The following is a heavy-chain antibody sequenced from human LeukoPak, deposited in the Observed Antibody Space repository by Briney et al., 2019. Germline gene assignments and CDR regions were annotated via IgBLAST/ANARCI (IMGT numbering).Heavy chain of an antibody. Sequence: GASVKVSCKASGYTFTGYYMHWVRQAPGQGLEWMGWINPNSGGTNYAQKFQGRVTMTRNTSISTAYMELSSLRSEDTAVYYCARAHPSSGWPLGYYYYYMDVWGKGTTVTISS. CDR2: INPNSGGT. J-gene: IGHJ6*03. D-gene: IGHD6-19*01. CDR3: ARAHPSSGWPLGYYYYYMDV. CDR1: GYTFTGYY. V-gene: IGHV1-2*02.